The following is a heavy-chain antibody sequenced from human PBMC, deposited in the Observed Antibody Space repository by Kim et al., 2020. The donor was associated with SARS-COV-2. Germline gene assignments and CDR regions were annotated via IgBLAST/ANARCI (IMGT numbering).Heavy chain of an antibody. Sequence: GGSLRLSCAASGFTVSNNYINWVHQAPGKGLEWVAVIYRGGQTYYTDSVKGRFTVSRDSSKNALFLQMNSLRAEDTATYYCARRSSSNWSHDYWGQGTLV. J-gene: IGHJ4*02. D-gene: IGHD2-2*01. CDR3: ARRSSSNWSHDY. CDR2: IYRGGQT. V-gene: IGHV3-53*01. CDR1: GFTVSNNY.